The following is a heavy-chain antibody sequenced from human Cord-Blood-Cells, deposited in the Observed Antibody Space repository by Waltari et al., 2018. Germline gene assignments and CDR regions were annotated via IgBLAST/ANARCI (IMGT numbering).Heavy chain of an antibody. D-gene: IGHD5-12*01. J-gene: IGHJ4*02. Sequence: FSGYYWSWIRQPPGKGLEWIGEINHSGSTNYNPSLKSRVTISVDTSKNQFSLKLSSVTDADTAVYYCARGPAQRDGYNDYWGQGTLVTVSS. V-gene: IGHV4-34*01. CDR2: INHSGST. CDR1: FSGYY. CDR3: ARGPAQRDGYNDY.